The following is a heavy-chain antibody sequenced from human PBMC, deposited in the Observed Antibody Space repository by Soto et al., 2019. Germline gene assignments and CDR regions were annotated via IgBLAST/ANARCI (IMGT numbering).Heavy chain of an antibody. V-gene: IGHV3-23*01. Sequence: EVQLLESGGGLVQPGGSLRLSCAASGFTFRSYAMSWVRQAPGKGLEWVSAISGSGGSTYYADSVKGRFTISRDNSKNTLYLQMNSLRAEDTAVYYCAKDHPSKVVVVAATLNWFDPWGQGTLVTVSS. CDR3: AKDHPSKVVVVAATLNWFDP. D-gene: IGHD2-15*01. CDR1: GFTFRSYA. J-gene: IGHJ5*02. CDR2: ISGSGGST.